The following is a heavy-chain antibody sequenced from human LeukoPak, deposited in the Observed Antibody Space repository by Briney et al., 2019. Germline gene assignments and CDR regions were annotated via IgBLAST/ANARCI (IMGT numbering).Heavy chain of an antibody. V-gene: IGHV1-18*01. CDR2: ISAYNGNT. D-gene: IGHD3-22*01. CDR1: GYTFTSYG. CDR3: ARDLKPGYYDSSGKLNYFDY. J-gene: IGHJ4*02. Sequence: ASVKVSCKASGYTFTSYGVSWVRQAPGQGLEWMGWISAYNGNTNHAQKLQGRVTMITDTSTSTAYMELRSLRSDDTAVYYCARDLKPGYYDSSGKLNYFDYWGQGTLVTVSS.